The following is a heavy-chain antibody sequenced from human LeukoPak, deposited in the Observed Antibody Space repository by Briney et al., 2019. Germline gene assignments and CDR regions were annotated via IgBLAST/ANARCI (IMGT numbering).Heavy chain of an antibody. D-gene: IGHD1-1*01. Sequence: GSLRLSCAASGFTVSSNYMSWVRQAPGKGLEWIGEINHSGSTNYNPSLKSRVTISVDTSKNQFSLKLSSVTAADTAVYYCARATLRTFDYWGQGTLVTVSS. V-gene: IGHV4-34*01. CDR1: GFTVSSNY. J-gene: IGHJ4*02. CDR2: INHSGST. CDR3: ARATLRTFDY.